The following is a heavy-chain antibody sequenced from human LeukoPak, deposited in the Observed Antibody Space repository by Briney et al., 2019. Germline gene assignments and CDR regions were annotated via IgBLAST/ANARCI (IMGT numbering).Heavy chain of an antibody. D-gene: IGHD6-13*01. CDR1: GYTFTSYY. CDR2: INPSGGST. J-gene: IGHJ4*02. V-gene: IGHV1-46*01. Sequence: ASVKVSCKASGYTFTSYYMHWVRQAPGQGPEWMGIINPSGGSTSYAQKFQGRVAVTRDTSTSTVYMELSSLRSEDTAVYYCASTRIAAAGGGFDYWGQGTLVTVSS. CDR3: ASTRIAAAGGGFDY.